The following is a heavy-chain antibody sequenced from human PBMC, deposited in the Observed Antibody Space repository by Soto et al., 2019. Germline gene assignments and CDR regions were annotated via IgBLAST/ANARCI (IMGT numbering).Heavy chain of an antibody. J-gene: IGHJ5*02. CDR1: GGTFSSYA. CDR3: ARANCSGGSCYRFDP. D-gene: IGHD2-15*01. CDR2: IIPIFGTA. V-gene: IGHV1-69*13. Sequence: SVKVSCKASGGTFSSYAISWVRQAPGQGLEWMGGIIPIFGTANYAQKFQGRVTITADESTSTAYMELNSLRAEDTAVYYCARANCSGGSCYRFDPWGQGTLVTVSS.